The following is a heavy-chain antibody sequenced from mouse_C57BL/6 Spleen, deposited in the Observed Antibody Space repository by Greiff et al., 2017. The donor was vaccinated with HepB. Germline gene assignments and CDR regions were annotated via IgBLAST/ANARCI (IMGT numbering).Heavy chain of an antibody. CDR2: IDPSDSET. CDR3: ARREDDYDWFAY. D-gene: IGHD2-4*01. CDR1: GYTFTSYW. V-gene: IGHV1-52*01. J-gene: IGHJ3*01. Sequence: QVQLQQPGAELVRPGSSVKLSCKASGYTFTSYWLHCVKQRPRQGLEWIGNIDPSDSETHYNQKFKDKATLTVEKSASTAYMQLSSLTSEDAAVYYCARREDDYDWFAYWGQGTLVTVAA.